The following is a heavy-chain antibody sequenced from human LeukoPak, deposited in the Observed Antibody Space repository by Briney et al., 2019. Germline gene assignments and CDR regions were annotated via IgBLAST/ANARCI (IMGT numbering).Heavy chain of an antibody. CDR2: ISTSGST. CDR1: AASISNYY. J-gene: IGHJ4*02. V-gene: IGHV4-4*09. D-gene: IGHD3-22*01. CDR3: ASPRSGYRYTFDY. Sequence: SETLSLTCAVSAASISNYYWSWIRQAPGKGREGIGYISTSGSTNYNPSLKSRVSISLDTFKNRFSLNLNFVTAADTAVYYCASPRSGYRYTFDYWGQGALVTVSS.